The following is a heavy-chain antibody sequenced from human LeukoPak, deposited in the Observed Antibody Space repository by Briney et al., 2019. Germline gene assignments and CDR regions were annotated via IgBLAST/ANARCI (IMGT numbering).Heavy chain of an antibody. Sequence: GASVKVSCKASGYTFTSYGIILVRQAPGQGLEWMGWISAYNVNTNYAQKLQGRVTMTTDTYTSTAYMELRSLRSDDPAVYYCARGDRGGWYYDSSGYFNYFDYWGQGPLVTVSS. D-gene: IGHD3-22*01. CDR2: ISAYNVNT. J-gene: IGHJ4*02. CDR1: GYTFTSYG. V-gene: IGHV1-18*01. CDR3: ARGDRGGWYYDSSGYFNYFDY.